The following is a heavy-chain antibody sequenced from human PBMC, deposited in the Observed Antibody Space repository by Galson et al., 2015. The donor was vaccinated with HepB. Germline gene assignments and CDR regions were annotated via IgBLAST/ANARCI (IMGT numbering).Heavy chain of an antibody. CDR1: GGTFSSYA. CDR2: IIPIFGTA. V-gene: IGHV1-69*13. D-gene: IGHD3-22*01. Sequence: VKVSCKASGGTFSSYAISWVRQAPGQGLEWMGGIIPIFGTANYAQKFQGRVTITADESTSTAYMELSSLRSEDTAVYYCARGSSYYDSSGYYLGALWGQGTLVTVSS. J-gene: IGHJ4*02. CDR3: ARGSSYYDSSGYYLGAL.